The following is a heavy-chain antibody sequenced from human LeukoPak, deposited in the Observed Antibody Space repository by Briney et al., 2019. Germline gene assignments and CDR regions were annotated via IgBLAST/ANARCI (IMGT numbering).Heavy chain of an antibody. J-gene: IGHJ4*02. V-gene: IGHV5-51*01. Sequence: GESLKISCKGSGYSFTSYWIGWVRQMPEKGLEWMGIIYPGDSDTRYSPSFQGQVTISADKSVSTAYLQWSSLKGSDTAIYYCVRSPRRYGNYCQFDYWGQGTLVTVSS. CDR2: IYPGDSDT. CDR3: VRSPRRYGNYCQFDY. D-gene: IGHD4-11*01. CDR1: GYSFTSYW.